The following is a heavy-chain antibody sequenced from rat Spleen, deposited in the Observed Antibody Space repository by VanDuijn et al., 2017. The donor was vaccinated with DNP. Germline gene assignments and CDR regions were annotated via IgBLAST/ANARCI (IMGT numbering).Heavy chain of an antibody. Sequence: QVQLKESGPGLVQPSETLSLTCTVSGFSLTSYSVSWVRQPSGKGPEWMGRMWYDGDTAYNSALKSRLSISRDTSKNQVFLKMNSLQTDEAGKYYRTRDQTGSSGFAYWGQGTLVTVSS. J-gene: IGHJ3*01. CDR2: MWYDGDT. CDR3: TRDQTGSSGFAY. D-gene: IGHD5-1*01. CDR1: GFSLTSYS. V-gene: IGHV2-63*01.